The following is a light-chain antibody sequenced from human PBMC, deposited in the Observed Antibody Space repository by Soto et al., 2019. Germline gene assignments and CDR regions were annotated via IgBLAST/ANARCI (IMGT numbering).Light chain of an antibody. CDR2: DVN. J-gene: IGLJ3*02. CDR3: CSYAGSYLWL. Sequence: QSALTQPRSVSGSPGQSVAISCTGTSNDVGNYNYVSWYQQYPDKAPKLLIYDVNKRPSGVPGRFSGSKSGDTASLTISGLQAEDEAYYYCCSYAGSYLWLFGGGTKLNVL. V-gene: IGLV2-11*01. CDR1: SNDVGNYNY.